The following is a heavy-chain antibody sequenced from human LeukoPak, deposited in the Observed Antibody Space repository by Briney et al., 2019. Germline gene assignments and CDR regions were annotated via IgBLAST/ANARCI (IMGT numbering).Heavy chain of an antibody. Sequence: GKSLRLSCAASGFTFSDHGIYWVRQAPGKGQEWVAVISYDGSNKYYADSVKGRFTISRDNSKNTLYLQVNSLRAEDTAVYYCAKDQDGSGIYDYWGQGTLVTVSS. V-gene: IGHV3-30*18. CDR1: GFTFSDHG. CDR3: AKDQDGSGIYDY. J-gene: IGHJ4*02. CDR2: ISYDGSNK. D-gene: IGHD3-10*01.